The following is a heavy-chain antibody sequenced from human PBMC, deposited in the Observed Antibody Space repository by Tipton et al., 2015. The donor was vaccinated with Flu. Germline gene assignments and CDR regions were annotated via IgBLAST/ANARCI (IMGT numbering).Heavy chain of an antibody. V-gene: IGHV4-39*07. CDR3: ACRGGCYH. Sequence: WARQAPGKGLEWIGTIYYSGSTYYNPSLKSRVTMSVDTSKNQFSLKLSSVTAADTAVYYCACRGGCYHWGQGTLVTVSS. D-gene: IGHD1-26*01. CDR2: IYYSGST. J-gene: IGHJ4*02.